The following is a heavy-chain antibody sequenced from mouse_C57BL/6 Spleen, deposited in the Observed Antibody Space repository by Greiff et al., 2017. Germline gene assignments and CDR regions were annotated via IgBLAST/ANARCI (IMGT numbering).Heavy chain of an antibody. CDR2: IDPSDSYT. V-gene: IGHV1-50*01. Sequence: VQLQQPGAELVKPGASVKLSCKASGYTFTSYWMQWVKQRPGQGLEWIGEIDPSDSYTNYNQKFKGKATLTVDTSSSTAYMQLSSLTSEDSAVYYCARRDVGAMDYWGQGTSVTVSS. D-gene: IGHD3-3*01. J-gene: IGHJ4*01. CDR1: GYTFTSYW. CDR3: ARRDVGAMDY.